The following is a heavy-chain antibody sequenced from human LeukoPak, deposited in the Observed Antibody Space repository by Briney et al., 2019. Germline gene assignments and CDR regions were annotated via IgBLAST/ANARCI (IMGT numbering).Heavy chain of an antibody. J-gene: IGHJ4*02. V-gene: IGHV3-53*01. CDR1: GFTVSSNY. D-gene: IGHD3-10*01. CDR3: ATVVGASPDYFDY. CDR2: IYSGGNT. Sequence: GGSLRLSCAASGFTVSSNYMSWVRQAPGKGLEWVSAIYSGGNTFYADSVKGRFTISRDNTKNTLYLQMNSLRAEDTAVYYCATVVGASPDYFDYWGQGTLVTVSS.